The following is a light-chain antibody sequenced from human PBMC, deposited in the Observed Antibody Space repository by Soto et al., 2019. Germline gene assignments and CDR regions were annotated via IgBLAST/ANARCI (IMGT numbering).Light chain of an antibody. CDR1: QSFRGL. Sequence: EVVLTQSPVTLSLSPGERATLSCRATQSFRGLLAWYQQKPGQAPRLLIYDAYNRATGIPPRFRGSGSGTDFTLTISSLEPEDSAAYYCQQRHMWPITFGQGTRLEVK. CDR3: QQRHMWPIT. V-gene: IGKV3-11*01. J-gene: IGKJ5*01. CDR2: DAY.